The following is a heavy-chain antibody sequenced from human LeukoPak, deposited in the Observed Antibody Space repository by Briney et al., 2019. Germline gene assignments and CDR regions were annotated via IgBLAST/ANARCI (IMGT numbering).Heavy chain of an antibody. CDR3: AYREFNYGPFDY. CDR1: GYTFTGDY. Sequence: RASVKVSCKASGYTFTGDYMHWVRQAPGQGLEWMGIINPSGGSTSYALKFQGRVTMTRDMSTSTVYMELSSLRSEDTAMYFCAYREFNYGPFDYWGQGALVTVSS. J-gene: IGHJ4*02. D-gene: IGHD5-18*01. CDR2: INPSGGST. V-gene: IGHV1-46*01.